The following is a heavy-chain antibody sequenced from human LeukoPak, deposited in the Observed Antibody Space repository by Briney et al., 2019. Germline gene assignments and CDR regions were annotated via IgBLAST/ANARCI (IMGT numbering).Heavy chain of an antibody. V-gene: IGHV1-46*01. J-gene: IGHJ4*02. CDR1: GYTFTSYY. D-gene: IGHD3-16*01. Sequence: ASVKVSCKASGYTFTSYYMHWVRQAPGQGLEWMGIINPSGGSTGYAQKFQGRVTITRDTSASTAYMELSSLKSEDTTVYYCARQGGGFDYWGQGTLVTVSS. CDR3: ARQGGGFDY. CDR2: INPSGGST.